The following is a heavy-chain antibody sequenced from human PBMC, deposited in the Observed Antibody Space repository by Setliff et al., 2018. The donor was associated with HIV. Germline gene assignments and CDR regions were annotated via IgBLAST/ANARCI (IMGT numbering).Heavy chain of an antibody. CDR1: GASISSDT. CDR3: ARFEVTPVTTRDS. Sequence: SETLSLTCIVSGASISSDTWSWIRQPPGKGLQWIGFIYNSEMINYNPSLKSRVSMSLDTSKNQFSLKLTSVTAADTAVYYCARFEVTPVTTRDSWGQGTLVTVSS. J-gene: IGHJ4*02. V-gene: IGHV4-59*08. D-gene: IGHD4-17*01. CDR2: IYNSEMI.